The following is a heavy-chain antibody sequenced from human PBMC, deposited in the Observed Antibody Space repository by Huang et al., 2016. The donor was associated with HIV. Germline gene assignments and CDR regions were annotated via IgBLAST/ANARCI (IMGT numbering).Heavy chain of an antibody. CDR1: GFPFRDYE. V-gene: IGHV3-23*01. Sequence: EVQLLESGGTLVKPGGSLRLSCEASGFPFRDYEMSGVRQTPDKGLEWVSTISGSGGTTHYADSVKGRFTSSRDNSNKTLYLHMVSLRAEDTALYYCAKEQKTIFGVAISFFDYWGQGTLVTVSS. CDR2: ISGSGGTT. J-gene: IGHJ4*01. D-gene: IGHD3-3*01. CDR3: AKEQKTIFGVAISFFDY.